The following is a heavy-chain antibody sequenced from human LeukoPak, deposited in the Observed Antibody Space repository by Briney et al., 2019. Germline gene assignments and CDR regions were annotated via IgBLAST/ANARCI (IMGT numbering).Heavy chain of an antibody. Sequence: SETLSLTCAVYGGSFSDYSWSWIRQPPGKGLEWIGEINHSGSTNYNPSLKSRVTISVDTSKNQFSLKLSSVTAADTAVYYCARHPRSAYSYGYAGRMGFDYWGQGTLVTVSS. D-gene: IGHD5-18*01. CDR3: ARHPRSAYSYGYAGRMGFDY. CDR2: INHSGST. V-gene: IGHV4-34*01. CDR1: GGSFSDYS. J-gene: IGHJ4*02.